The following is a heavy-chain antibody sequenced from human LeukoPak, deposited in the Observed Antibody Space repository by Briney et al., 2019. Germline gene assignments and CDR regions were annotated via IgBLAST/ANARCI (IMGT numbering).Heavy chain of an antibody. J-gene: IGHJ5*02. D-gene: IGHD3-3*01. V-gene: IGHV1-69*13. CDR2: IIPIFGTA. CDR1: GGTFSSYA. Sequence: SVKVSCKASGGTFSSYAISWVRQAPEQGLEWMGGIIPIFGTANYAQKFQGRVTITADESTSTAYMELSSLRSEDTAVYYCVRDQAFWSGYYLPAGWFDPWGQGTLVTVSS. CDR3: VRDQAFWSGYYLPAGWFDP.